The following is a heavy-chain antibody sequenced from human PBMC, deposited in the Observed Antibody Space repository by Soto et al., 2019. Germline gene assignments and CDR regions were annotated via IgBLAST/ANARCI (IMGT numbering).Heavy chain of an antibody. D-gene: IGHD2-21*01. CDR1: GFDFSGSE. J-gene: IGHJ4*02. CDR3: AKVAPFILGSPF. CDR2: ITGSGGVM. Sequence: PGGSLRLFCTASGFDFSGSEMNWFRQAPGKGLEWVAYITGSGGVMFHADSVKGRFSISRDNAKNSLFLEMSDLTADDTGVYYCAKVAPFILGSPFWGQGTLVTVSS. V-gene: IGHV3-48*03.